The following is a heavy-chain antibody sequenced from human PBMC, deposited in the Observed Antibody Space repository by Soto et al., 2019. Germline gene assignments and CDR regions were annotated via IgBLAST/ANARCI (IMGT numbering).Heavy chain of an antibody. CDR3: ARPGRDSSGYYYDY. CDR1: GFTFSSYE. D-gene: IGHD3-22*01. J-gene: IGHJ4*02. V-gene: IGHV3-48*03. Sequence: GGSLRPSCAASGFTFSSYEMNWVRQAPGKGLEWVSYISSSGSTIYYADSVKGRFTISRDNAKNSLYLQMNSLRAEDTAVYYCARPGRDSSGYYYDYWGQGTLVTVSS. CDR2: ISSSGSTI.